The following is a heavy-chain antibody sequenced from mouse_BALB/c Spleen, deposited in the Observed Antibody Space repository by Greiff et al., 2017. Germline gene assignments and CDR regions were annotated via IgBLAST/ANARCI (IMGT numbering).Heavy chain of an antibody. CDR1: GFSFTSYG. D-gene: IGHD2-2*01. Sequence: QVQLKESGPGLVQPSQTLSITCTVSGFSFTSYGVHWVRQSPGKGLEWLGVIWSGGSTDYNAAFIYRLSISKDNSKSHVFFKMNSLQANDTAIYYCASYGNDGAMDYWGQGTSVTVSS. J-gene: IGHJ4*01. V-gene: IGHV2-2*02. CDR2: IWSGGST. CDR3: ASYGNDGAMDY.